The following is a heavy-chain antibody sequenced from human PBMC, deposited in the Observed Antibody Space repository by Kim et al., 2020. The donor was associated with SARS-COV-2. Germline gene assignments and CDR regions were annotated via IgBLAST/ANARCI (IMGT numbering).Heavy chain of an antibody. J-gene: IGHJ4*02. V-gene: IGHV4-38-2*02. CDR1: GYSISSGYY. CDR2: IYHSGST. D-gene: IGHD6-19*01. CDR3: ARGGGIAVALIDY. Sequence: SETLSLTCTVSGYSISSGYYWGWIRQPPGKGLEWIGSIYHSGSTYYNPSLKSRVTISVDTSKNQFSLKLSSVTAADTAVYYCARGGGIAVALIDYWGQGT.